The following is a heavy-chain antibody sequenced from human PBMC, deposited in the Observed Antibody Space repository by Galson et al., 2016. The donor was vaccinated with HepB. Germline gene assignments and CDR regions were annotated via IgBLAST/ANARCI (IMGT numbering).Heavy chain of an antibody. D-gene: IGHD4-17*01. Sequence: SLRLSCAASGFTFSDYYMCWIRQAPGKGLEWISSISSNGTTMYYADSVKGRFTISRDNAKKSLYLQMNSLRAGDTAIYYCAREDVYGDYVVDDYWGQGTLVTVSS. CDR1: GFTFSDYY. CDR2: ISSNGTTM. V-gene: IGHV3-11*04. J-gene: IGHJ4*02. CDR3: AREDVYGDYVVDDY.